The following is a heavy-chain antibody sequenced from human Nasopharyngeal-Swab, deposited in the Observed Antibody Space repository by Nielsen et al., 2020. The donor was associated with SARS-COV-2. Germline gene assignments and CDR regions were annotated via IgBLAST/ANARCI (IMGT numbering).Heavy chain of an antibody. Sequence: PGKGLEWIGEIYHSGSTNYNLSLKSRVTISVDKSKNQFSLKLSSVTAADTAVYYCASSSGTPFDYWGQGTPVTVSS. CDR3: ASSSGTPFDY. J-gene: IGHJ4*02. CDR2: IYHSGST. D-gene: IGHD1-14*01. V-gene: IGHV4-4*02.